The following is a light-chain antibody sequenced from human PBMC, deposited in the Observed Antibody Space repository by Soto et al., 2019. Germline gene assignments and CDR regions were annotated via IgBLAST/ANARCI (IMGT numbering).Light chain of an antibody. CDR2: AAS. J-gene: IGKJ4*01. CDR1: QGISSF. CDR3: QQVESYPST. V-gene: IGKV1-9*01. Sequence: DIQMSQTPSSLSASVGDRFTITCRASQGISSFLAWYQQKPGKAPKLLIYAASSLQSGVPSRFSGSGFGTDFTLTITSLQPEDFATYYCQQVESYPSTFGGGTK.